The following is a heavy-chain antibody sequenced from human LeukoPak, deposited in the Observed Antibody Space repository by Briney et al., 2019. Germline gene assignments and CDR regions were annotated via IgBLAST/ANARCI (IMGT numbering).Heavy chain of an antibody. CDR2: ISSSGSTI. J-gene: IGHJ4*02. CDR3: ARVDPDYGGNSGIDY. Sequence: PGGSLRRSCAASGFTFSSYEMNWVRQAPGKGLEWVSYISSSGSTIYYADSVKGRFTISRDNAKNSLYLQTNSLRAEDTAVYYCARVDPDYGGNSGIDYWGQGTLVTVSS. CDR1: GFTFSSYE. D-gene: IGHD4-23*01. V-gene: IGHV3-48*03.